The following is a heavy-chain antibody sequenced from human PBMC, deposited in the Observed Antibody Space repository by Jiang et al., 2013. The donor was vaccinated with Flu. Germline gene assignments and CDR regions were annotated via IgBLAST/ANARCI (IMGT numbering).Heavy chain of an antibody. CDR1: GGSISSYY. CDR3: ARHTMNPYSSSWYFDY. V-gene: IGHV4-59*08. J-gene: IGHJ4*02. D-gene: IGHD6-13*01. Sequence: SLTCTVSGGSISSYYWSWIRQPPGKGLEWIGYIYYSGSTNYNPSLKSRVTISVDTSKNQFSLKLSSVTAADTAVYYCARHTMNPYSSSWYFDYWGQGTLVTVSS. CDR2: IYYSGST.